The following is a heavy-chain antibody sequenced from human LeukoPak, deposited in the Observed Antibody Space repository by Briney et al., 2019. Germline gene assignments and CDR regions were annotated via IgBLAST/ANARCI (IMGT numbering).Heavy chain of an antibody. CDR2: ISGSGGST. Sequence: GGSLGLSCAASGFTFSSYAMSWVRQAPGKGLEWVSAISGSGGSTYYADSVKGRFTISRDNSKNTLYLQMNSLRAEDTAVYYCAKGPYYYGSGGDVDAFDIWGQGTMVTVSS. CDR1: GFTFSSYA. D-gene: IGHD3-10*01. V-gene: IGHV3-23*01. CDR3: AKGPYYYGSGGDVDAFDI. J-gene: IGHJ3*02.